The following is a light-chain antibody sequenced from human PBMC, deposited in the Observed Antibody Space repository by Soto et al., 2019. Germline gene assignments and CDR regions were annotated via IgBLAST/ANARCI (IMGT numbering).Light chain of an antibody. CDR2: DAS. Sequence: EIVLTQSPATLSLSPGERATLSCRASQSVSSYLAWDQQKPGQAPRLLIYDASNRATGIPARFSGSRSGRDCTLTLDSVEPEDCAVYYCHQSSNWPHFTSGPGNKVDI. V-gene: IGKV3-11*02. CDR1: QSVSSY. CDR3: HQSSNWPHFT. J-gene: IGKJ3*01.